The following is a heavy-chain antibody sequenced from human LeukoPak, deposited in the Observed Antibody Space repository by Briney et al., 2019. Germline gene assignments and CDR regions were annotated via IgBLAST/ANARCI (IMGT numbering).Heavy chain of an antibody. D-gene: IGHD3-10*01. CDR2: IYYGGST. V-gene: IGHV4-39*02. J-gene: IGHJ4*02. CDR1: GGSISSNSFY. CDR3: ARSYYSGSGSLNYYFDY. Sequence: TLSLTCTVSGGSISSNSFYWAWIRQPPGKGLEWIGRIYYGGSTYYKPSLKSRVTISVDTSKNHFSLKLISVTAADTAVYYCARSYYSGSGSLNYYFDYWGQGTLVTVSS.